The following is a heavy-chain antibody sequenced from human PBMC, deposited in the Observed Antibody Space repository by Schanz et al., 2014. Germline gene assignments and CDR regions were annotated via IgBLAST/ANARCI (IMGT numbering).Heavy chain of an antibody. CDR3: AKDISDTSGKDDY. V-gene: IGHV3-23*01. CDR2: ISGRDGST. CDR1: GFTFSSYA. J-gene: IGHJ4*02. D-gene: IGHD3-22*01. Sequence: EVQLLESGGTLVRPGGSLRLSCAASGFTFSSYAMTWVRQAPGMGLEWVSAISGRDGSTYYADSVRGRFTISRDNSKNTLFLQMNSLRVEDSAIYYCAKDISDTSGKDDYWGQGTLXTVSS.